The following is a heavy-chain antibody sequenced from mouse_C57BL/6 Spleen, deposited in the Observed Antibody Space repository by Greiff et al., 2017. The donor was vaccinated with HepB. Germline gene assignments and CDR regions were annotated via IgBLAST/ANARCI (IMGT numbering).Heavy chain of an antibody. CDR2: IYPGDGDP. V-gene: IGHV1-82*01. CDR3: ARVQIPTVVAPFDY. CDR1: GYAFSSSW. J-gene: IGHJ2*01. Sequence: VQLQQSGPELVKPGASVKISCKASGYAFSSSWMNWVKQRPGKGLEWIGRIYPGDGDPNYNGKVKGKATMTADKSSSTAYIQLSSLTSEDSAVYFCARVQIPTVVAPFDYWGQGTTLTVSS. D-gene: IGHD1-1*01.